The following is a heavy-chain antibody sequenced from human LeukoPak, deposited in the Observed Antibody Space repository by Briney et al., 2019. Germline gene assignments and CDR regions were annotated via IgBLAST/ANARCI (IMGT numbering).Heavy chain of an antibody. Sequence: ASVKVSCKASGGTFSSYAISWVRQAPGQGLEWMGWINPNSGGTNYAQKFQGWVTMTRDTSISTAYMELSRLRSDDTAVYYCARVSRQFLEADYWGQGTLVTVSS. CDR1: GGTFSSYA. D-gene: IGHD3-3*01. CDR3: ARVSRQFLEADY. J-gene: IGHJ4*02. V-gene: IGHV1-2*04. CDR2: INPNSGGT.